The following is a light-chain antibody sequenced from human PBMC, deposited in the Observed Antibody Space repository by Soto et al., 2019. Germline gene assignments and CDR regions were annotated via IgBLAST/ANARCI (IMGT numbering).Light chain of an antibody. CDR1: SSNIGAGYD. J-gene: IGLJ1*01. CDR2: GNS. Sequence: QSVLTQPPSVSGAPGQRGTLSCTGSSSNIGAGYDVHWYQQLPGTAPKLLIYGNSNRPSGVPDRFSGSKSGPSASLAITGRQAEDEADYYCQSYDSSLSAFYGFGTRTKRTVL. V-gene: IGLV1-40*01. CDR3: QSYDSSLSAFYG.